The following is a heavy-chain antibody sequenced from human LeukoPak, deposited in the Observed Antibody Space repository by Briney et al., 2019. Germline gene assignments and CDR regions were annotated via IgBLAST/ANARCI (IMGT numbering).Heavy chain of an antibody. Sequence: PETLSLTCTVSGDSISSSNYYWGWIRQPPGKGLEWIGSIYHSGSTYYNPSLKSRVTISVDTSKNQFSLKLSSVTAADTAVYYCARVTMVRGVIINYFDYWGQGTLVTVSS. CDR1: GDSISSSNYY. CDR2: IYHSGST. V-gene: IGHV4-39*07. J-gene: IGHJ4*02. CDR3: ARVTMVRGVIINYFDY. D-gene: IGHD3-10*01.